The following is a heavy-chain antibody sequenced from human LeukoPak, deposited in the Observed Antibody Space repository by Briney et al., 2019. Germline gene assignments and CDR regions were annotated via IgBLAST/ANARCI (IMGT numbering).Heavy chain of an antibody. CDR2: ISSSSSYI. CDR1: GFTFSSYS. CDR3: ARVRDSSGWYYFDY. V-gene: IGHV3-21*01. Sequence: GGSLRLSCAASGFTFSSYSMNWVRQAPGKWLEWVSSISSSSSYIYYADSVKGRFTISRDNAKNSLYLQMNSLRAEDTAVYYCARVRDSSGWYYFDYWGQGTLVTVSS. D-gene: IGHD6-19*01. J-gene: IGHJ4*02.